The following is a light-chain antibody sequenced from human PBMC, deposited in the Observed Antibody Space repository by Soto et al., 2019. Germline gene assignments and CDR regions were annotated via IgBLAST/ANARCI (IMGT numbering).Light chain of an antibody. J-gene: IGKJ1*01. CDR1: QSVSSSY. V-gene: IGKV3-20*01. CDR3: KQYGNWPRT. Sequence: EIVLTQSPGTLSLSPGERAALSCRASQSVSSSYLAWYQQKPGQAPRLLIYGASSRATGIPDRFSGSGSGTDFTLTISRLEPEDFAVYYCKQYGNWPRTFGQGTKVEIK. CDR2: GAS.